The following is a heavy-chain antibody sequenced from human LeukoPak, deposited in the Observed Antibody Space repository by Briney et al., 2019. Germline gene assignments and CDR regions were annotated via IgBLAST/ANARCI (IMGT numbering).Heavy chain of an antibody. CDR3: AKDVRFLEWLLSY. V-gene: IGHV3-30*18. D-gene: IGHD3-3*01. Sequence: PGRSLRLSCAASGFTFSSYGMHWVRQAPGKGLEWVAVISYDGSNKYYADSVKGRFTISRDNSKNTLYLQMNSLRAEDTAVYYCAKDVRFLEWLLSYWGQGTLVTVSS. J-gene: IGHJ4*02. CDR1: GFTFSSYG. CDR2: ISYDGSNK.